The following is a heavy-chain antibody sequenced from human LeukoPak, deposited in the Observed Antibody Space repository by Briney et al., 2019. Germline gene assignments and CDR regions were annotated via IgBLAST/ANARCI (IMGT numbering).Heavy chain of an antibody. D-gene: IGHD3-22*01. V-gene: IGHV3-9*01. CDR2: ISWNSGSI. Sequence: GRSLRLSCTASGFTFSTYAMHWVRQAPGKGLEWVSGISWNSGSIGYADSVKGRFTISRDNAKNSLYLQMNSLRAEDTALYYCAKGEVDSLDYWGQGTLVTVSS. CDR1: GFTFSTYA. J-gene: IGHJ4*02. CDR3: AKGEVDSLDY.